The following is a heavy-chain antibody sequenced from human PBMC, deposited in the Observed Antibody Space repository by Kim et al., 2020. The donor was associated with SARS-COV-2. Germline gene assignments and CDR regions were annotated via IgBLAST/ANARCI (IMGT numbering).Heavy chain of an antibody. D-gene: IGHD2-2*02. CDR3: TRGYCSGTRCYTLDIDY. V-gene: IGHV3-74*01. J-gene: IGHJ4*02. Sequence: VKGRFTISRDNAKNTLYLQMNSLRAEDTAVYYCTRGYCSGTRCYTLDIDYWGQGTLVTVSS.